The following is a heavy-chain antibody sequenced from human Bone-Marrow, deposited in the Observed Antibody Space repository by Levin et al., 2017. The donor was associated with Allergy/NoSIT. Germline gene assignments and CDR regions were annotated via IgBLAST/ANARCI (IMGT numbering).Heavy chain of an antibody. V-gene: IGHV3-30*03. J-gene: IGHJ4*02. D-gene: IGHD3-22*01. CDR3: VAEYYDTSGFDF. CDR2: ISYDGSDQ. Sequence: GGSLRLSCAASGFTFSSYGMHWVRQAPGKGLEWVAAISYDGSDQSYADAVRGRFSISRDNSKNIQFLQMNSLTVEDTAVYYCVAEYYDTSGFDFWGQGTLVSVPS. CDR1: GFTFSSYG.